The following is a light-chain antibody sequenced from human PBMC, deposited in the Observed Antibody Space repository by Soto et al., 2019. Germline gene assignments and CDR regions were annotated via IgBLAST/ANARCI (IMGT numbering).Light chain of an antibody. CDR2: DAS. CDR1: QSLDKW. V-gene: IGKV1-5*01. J-gene: IGKJ2*01. CDR3: QQYTSYPYT. Sequence: DIQMTQSPSTLSASVGDRVSISCRASQSLDKWLAWYQQKPGEAPKLLVSDASNLESGVSSRFNSRGSGTEFPLTISSLRRDDFATYYCQQYTSYPYTFGQGTQLAIK.